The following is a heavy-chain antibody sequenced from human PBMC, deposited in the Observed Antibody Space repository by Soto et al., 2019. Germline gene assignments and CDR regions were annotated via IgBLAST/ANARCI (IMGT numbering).Heavy chain of an antibody. D-gene: IGHD3-22*01. CDR1: GYTFTSYA. J-gene: IGHJ4*02. CDR3: ARGSGYYYWDDY. CDR2: INAGNGNT. V-gene: IGHV1-3*01. Sequence: GASVKVSCKASGYTFTSYAMHWVRQAPGQRLEWMGWINAGNGNTKYSQKFQGRVTITRDTSASTAYMELSSLRSEDTAVYYYARGSGYYYWDDYWGQGTLVTVSS.